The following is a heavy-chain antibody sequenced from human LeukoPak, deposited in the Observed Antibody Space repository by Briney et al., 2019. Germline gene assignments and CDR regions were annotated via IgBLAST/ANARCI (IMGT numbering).Heavy chain of an antibody. Sequence: SETLSPTCTVSGGSISSYYWSWIRQPAGKGLEWIGRIYTSGSTNYNPSLKSRVTMSVDTSKNQLSLKLSSVTAADTAVYYCARARSTTSRGFYYFDYWGQGTLVTVSS. CDR2: IYTSGST. D-gene: IGHD2-2*01. CDR1: GGSISSYY. CDR3: ARARSTTSRGFYYFDY. V-gene: IGHV4-4*07. J-gene: IGHJ4*02.